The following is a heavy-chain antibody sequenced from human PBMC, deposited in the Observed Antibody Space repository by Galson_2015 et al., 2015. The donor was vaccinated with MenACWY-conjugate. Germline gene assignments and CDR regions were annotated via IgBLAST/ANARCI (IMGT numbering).Heavy chain of an antibody. J-gene: IGHJ4*02. CDR3: AKTGSGFYCGGDCYSDY. Sequence: SLRLSCAASGFTFSSYAMSWVRQAPGKGLEWVSAIRGSGGSTYYADSVKGRFTISRDNSKNTLYLQMNSLRAEDTAVYYCAKTGSGFYCGGDCYSDYWGQGTLVTVSS. V-gene: IGHV3-23*01. D-gene: IGHD2-21*02. CDR2: IRGSGGST. CDR1: GFTFSSYA.